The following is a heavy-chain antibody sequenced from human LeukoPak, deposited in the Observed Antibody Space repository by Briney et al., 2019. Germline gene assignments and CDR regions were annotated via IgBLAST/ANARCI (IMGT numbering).Heavy chain of an antibody. CDR3: AREPSVADLGGFQH. CDR1: GGTFSSYA. D-gene: IGHD6-19*01. Sequence: SVKVSCKASGGTFSSYAISWVRQAPGQGLEWMGGIIPIFGTANYAQRFQGRVTITADESTSTAYMELSSLRSEDTAVYYCAREPSVADLGGFQHWGQGTLVTVSS. J-gene: IGHJ1*01. V-gene: IGHV1-69*13. CDR2: IIPIFGTA.